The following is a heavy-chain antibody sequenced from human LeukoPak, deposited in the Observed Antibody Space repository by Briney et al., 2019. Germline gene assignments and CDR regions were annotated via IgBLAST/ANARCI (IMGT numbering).Heavy chain of an antibody. V-gene: IGHV1-46*01. CDR2: INPSGGST. Sequence: GASVKVSCKASGYTFTSYYMHWVRQAPGQGLEWMGIINPSGGSTSYAQKFQGRVTMTRDTSTSTVYMELSSLRSEDTAVYYCARSHYDILTGYVNWSDPWGQGTLVTVSS. CDR1: GYTFTSYY. CDR3: ARSHYDILTGYVNWSDP. D-gene: IGHD3-9*01. J-gene: IGHJ5*02.